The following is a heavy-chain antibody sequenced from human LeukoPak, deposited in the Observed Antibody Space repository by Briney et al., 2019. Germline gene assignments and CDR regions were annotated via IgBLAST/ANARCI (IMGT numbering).Heavy chain of an antibody. CDR2: IIPIFGTA. CDR3: ARANYDILTGYYNSPNWFDP. D-gene: IGHD3-9*01. V-gene: IGHV1-69*05. J-gene: IGHJ5*02. Sequence: SVKVSCKASGGTFSCYAISWVRQAPGQGLEWMGGIIPIFGTANYAQKFQGRVTITTDESTSTAYMELSSLRSEDTAVYYCARANYDILTGYYNSPNWFDPWGQGTLVTVSS. CDR1: GGTFSCYA.